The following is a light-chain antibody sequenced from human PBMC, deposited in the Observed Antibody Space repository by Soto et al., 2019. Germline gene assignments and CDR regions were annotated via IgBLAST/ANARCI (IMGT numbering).Light chain of an antibody. CDR3: QQANSFPFT. V-gene: IGKV1D-12*01. CDR1: QGIDSW. J-gene: IGKJ3*01. Sequence: DIQMTQSPSSVSASVGDRVTITCRASQGIDSWLVWYQQKPGKAPKLLIYGASSLQSGVPSRFSGSRSGTDFTLTISSLQPDDFATYYCQQANSFPFTCGPGPKVDFK. CDR2: GAS.